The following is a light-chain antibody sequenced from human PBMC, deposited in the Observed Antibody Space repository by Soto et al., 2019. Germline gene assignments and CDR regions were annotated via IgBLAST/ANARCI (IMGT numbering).Light chain of an antibody. CDR2: GAS. J-gene: IGKJ4*01. CDR1: QSVDSNS. V-gene: IGKV3-20*01. Sequence: EFVLTQSPGALSVSPGETVTLSCRASQSVDSNSLAWYHHKPGLAPRLLIFGASTRATRIPDRFSGSGSGTNFTLTISRLEHEDSCLYYCHQYVASPLTFGGGTRVKMK. CDR3: HQYVASPLT.